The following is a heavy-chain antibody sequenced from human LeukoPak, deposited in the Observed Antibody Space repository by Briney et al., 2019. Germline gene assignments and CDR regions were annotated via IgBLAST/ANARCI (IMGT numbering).Heavy chain of an antibody. CDR1: GGSISSYY. Sequence: PSETLSLTCTVSGGSISSYYWSWIRQPVGKGLEWIGRIYTSGSTNYNPSLKSRVTMSVDTSKNQFSLKLSSVTAADTAVYYCARGYYGSGSYLDWFDPWGQGTLVTVSS. V-gene: IGHV4-4*07. CDR2: IYTSGST. D-gene: IGHD3-10*01. CDR3: ARGYYGSGSYLDWFDP. J-gene: IGHJ5*02.